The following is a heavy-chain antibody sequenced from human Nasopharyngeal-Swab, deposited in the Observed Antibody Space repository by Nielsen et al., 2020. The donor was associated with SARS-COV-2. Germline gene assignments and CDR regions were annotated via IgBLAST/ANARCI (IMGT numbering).Heavy chain of an antibody. CDR3: ASGNPYSGSYSFAY. J-gene: IGHJ4*02. V-gene: IGHV3-30*03. CDR2: KSSDGSSK. CDR1: GFTFNNLG. Sequence: GESLKISCAASGFTFNNLGMHWVRQAPGKGLEWVAVKSSDGSSKYYADSVEGRFTISRDNSKTTLYLQMHSLRAEDTAVYYCASGNPYSGSYSFAYWGQGTLVTVSS. D-gene: IGHD1-26*01.